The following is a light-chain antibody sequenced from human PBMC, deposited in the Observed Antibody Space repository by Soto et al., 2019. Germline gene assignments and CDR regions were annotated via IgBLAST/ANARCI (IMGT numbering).Light chain of an antibody. CDR2: DAS. V-gene: IGKV3-11*01. Sequence: EIVMTQSPATLSLSPGERATLSCRASQSVGKYLVWYQQKPGQAPRLLIYDASNMAPGIPARFSGSGSGTEFTLTISSLVPEDFSVYYCQQRSNGPPYTFGQGTKLEIK. CDR1: QSVGKY. J-gene: IGKJ2*01. CDR3: QQRSNGPPYT.